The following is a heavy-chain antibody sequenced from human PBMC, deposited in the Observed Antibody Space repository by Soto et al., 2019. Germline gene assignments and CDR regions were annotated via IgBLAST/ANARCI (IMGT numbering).Heavy chain of an antibody. CDR3: ARDKVVVPAAKRATYYGMDV. Sequence: QVQLVQSGAEVKKPGSSVKVSCKASGGTFSSYTISWVRQAPGQGLEWMGRIIPILGIANYAQKFQGRVTITADKSXXTXYXALSSLRSEDTAVYYCARDKVVVPAAKRATYYGMDVWGQGTTVTVSS. D-gene: IGHD2-2*01. CDR2: IIPILGIA. CDR1: GGTFSSYT. J-gene: IGHJ6*02. V-gene: IGHV1-69*08.